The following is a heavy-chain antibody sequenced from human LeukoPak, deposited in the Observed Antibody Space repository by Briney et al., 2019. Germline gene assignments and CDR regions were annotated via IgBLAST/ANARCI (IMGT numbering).Heavy chain of an antibody. CDR3: AGEELGGARGIDY. D-gene: IGHD2/OR15-2a*01. CDR2: IYYSGST. Sequence: SETLSLTCTVSGGSISSSSYYWGWIRQPPGKGLEWIGSIYYSGSTYYNPSLKSRVTISVDTSKNQFSLELTSVTAADTAIYYCAGEELGGARGIDYWGQGTLVTVSS. V-gene: IGHV4-39*07. J-gene: IGHJ4*02. CDR1: GGSISSSSYY.